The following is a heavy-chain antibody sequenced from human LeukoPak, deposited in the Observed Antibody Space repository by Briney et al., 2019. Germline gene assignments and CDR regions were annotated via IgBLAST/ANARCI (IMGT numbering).Heavy chain of an antibody. CDR3: ARGFAGATAFDY. CDR1: GGSFSGYY. D-gene: IGHD1-26*01. Sequence: SETLSLTCAVYGGSFSGYYWSWIRQPPGKGLEWIGEINHSGSTNYNPSLKSRVTISVDTSKNQFSLNLSSVTAADTAVYDCARGFAGATAFDYWGQGTLVSVSS. J-gene: IGHJ4*02. V-gene: IGHV4-34*01. CDR2: INHSGST.